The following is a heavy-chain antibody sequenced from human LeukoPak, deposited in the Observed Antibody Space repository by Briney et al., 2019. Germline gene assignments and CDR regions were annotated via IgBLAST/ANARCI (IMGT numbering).Heavy chain of an antibody. D-gene: IGHD1-26*01. CDR3: AKAFGRAIYDF. J-gene: IGHJ4*02. Sequence: GGSLRLSCAASGFTFSSHTMGWVRQAPGKGLEWVSGISGSGVNTYYADSVKGRFTISRDNSKNTLYLQMDSLRAEDTAVYYCAKAFGRAIYDFWGQGILVTVSS. V-gene: IGHV3-23*01. CDR2: ISGSGVNT. CDR1: GFTFSSHT.